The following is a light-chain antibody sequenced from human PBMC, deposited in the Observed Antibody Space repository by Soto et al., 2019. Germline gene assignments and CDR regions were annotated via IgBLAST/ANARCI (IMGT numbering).Light chain of an antibody. V-gene: IGLV2-14*01. CDR3: SSYSSSSTPV. J-gene: IGLJ1*01. CDR2: DVS. Sequence: QSALTQPASVSGSPGQSITISCTGTSRDVGGYNYVSWYQQHPGKAPKLMIYDVSNRPSGVSNRFSGSKSGNTASLTISGLQAEDEADYYCSSYSSSSTPVFGTGTKLTV. CDR1: SRDVGGYNY.